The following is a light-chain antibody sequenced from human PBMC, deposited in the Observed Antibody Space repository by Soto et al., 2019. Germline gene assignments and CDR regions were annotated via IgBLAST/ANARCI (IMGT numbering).Light chain of an antibody. CDR2: GAS. V-gene: IGKV1-9*01. Sequence: DIQLTQSPSFLSASVGDRVTITCRASQGISTFLAWYQQNPGKAPKLLIYGASTLQSGVPSRFSGSGSGTEFTLTISSLQPEDFATYYCQQVNSYPRTFGQGTKVEIK. J-gene: IGKJ1*01. CDR3: QQVNSYPRT. CDR1: QGISTF.